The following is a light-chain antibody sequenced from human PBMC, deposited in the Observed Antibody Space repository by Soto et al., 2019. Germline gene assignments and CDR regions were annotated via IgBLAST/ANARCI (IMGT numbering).Light chain of an antibody. J-gene: IGLJ1*01. CDR2: DVT. Sequence: QSALTQPASGSGSPGQSITISCTGTSSDVGGYNYVSCYQHHPGKAPKLIIYDVTNRPSGVSNPFSGSKSGNTASLTISGLQPEDEADYYCSSYTTSNTRQIVFGTGTKVTVL. CDR3: SSYTTSNTRQIV. V-gene: IGLV2-14*03. CDR1: SSDVGGYNY.